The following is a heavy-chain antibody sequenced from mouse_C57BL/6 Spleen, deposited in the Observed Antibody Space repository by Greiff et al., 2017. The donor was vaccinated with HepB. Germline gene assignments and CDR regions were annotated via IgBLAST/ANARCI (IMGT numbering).Heavy chain of an antibody. V-gene: IGHV1-64*01. CDR3: ALYNPCYYAMDY. CDR1: GYTFTSYW. J-gene: IGHJ4*01. Sequence: QVQLQQPGAELVKPGASVKLSCKASGYTFTSYWMHWVKQRPGQGLEWIGMIHPNSGSTNYNEKFKSKATLTVDKSSSTAYMQLSSLTSEDSAVYYCALYNPCYYAMDYWGQGTSVTVSS. D-gene: IGHD1-3*01. CDR2: IHPNSGST.